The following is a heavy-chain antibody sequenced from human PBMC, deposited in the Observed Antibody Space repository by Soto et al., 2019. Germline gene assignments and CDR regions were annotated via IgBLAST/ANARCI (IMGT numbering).Heavy chain of an antibody. V-gene: IGHV3-23*01. CDR1: GFTSSRDV. CDR3: ARGEGFDP. J-gene: IGHJ5*02. D-gene: IGHD1-26*01. CDR2: ISGSGGST. Sequence: GGSLRLSCAASGFTSSRDVMSWVRQAPGKGLEWVSAISGSGGSTYYADSVKGRFTISRDNSKNTLYLQMNSLRAEDMAVYYCARGEGFDPWGQGTLVTVSS.